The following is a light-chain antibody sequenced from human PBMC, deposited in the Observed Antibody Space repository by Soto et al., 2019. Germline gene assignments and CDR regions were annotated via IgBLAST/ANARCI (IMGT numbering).Light chain of an antibody. CDR3: QQHHTLPIT. V-gene: IGKV1-33*01. CDR2: DTS. CDR1: QGINNY. Sequence: DIQMTQSPSSLSASVGDRVTITCQASQGINNYLNWDQQKPGNAPKLLIFDTSDLETGVPSRFGGRGSGTDFTFTISRLQPEDVAVYYCQQHHTLPITFVGGSRVDI. J-gene: IGKJ4*01.